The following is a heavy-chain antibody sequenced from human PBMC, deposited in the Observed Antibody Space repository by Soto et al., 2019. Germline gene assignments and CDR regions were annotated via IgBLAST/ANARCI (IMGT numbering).Heavy chain of an antibody. J-gene: IGHJ3*02. D-gene: IGHD3-16*02. Sequence: EVQLVESGGGLVQPGRSLRLSCAASGFTFDDYDMHWVMQAPGKGLEWVSGISWNSGSIGYADSVKGRFTISRDNAKNSLYLQMNSLRAEDTALYYCAKGHDYIWGSYRTDAFDIWGQGTMVTVSS. CDR1: GFTFDDYD. CDR2: ISWNSGSI. V-gene: IGHV3-9*01. CDR3: AKGHDYIWGSYRTDAFDI.